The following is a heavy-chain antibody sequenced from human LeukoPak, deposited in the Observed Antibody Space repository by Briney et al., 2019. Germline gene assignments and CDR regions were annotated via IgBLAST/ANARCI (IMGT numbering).Heavy chain of an antibody. CDR2: ISGSGGST. V-gene: IGHV3-23*01. D-gene: IGHD1-14*01. CDR3: AKDRPRTPTHLFDY. CDR1: GFTFSSYS. J-gene: IGHJ4*02. Sequence: GGSLRLSCAASGFTFSSYSMNWVRQAPGKGLEWVSAISGSGGSTYYADSVKGRFTISRDNSKNTLYLQMNSLRAEDTAVYYCAKDRPRTPTHLFDYWGQGTLVTVSS.